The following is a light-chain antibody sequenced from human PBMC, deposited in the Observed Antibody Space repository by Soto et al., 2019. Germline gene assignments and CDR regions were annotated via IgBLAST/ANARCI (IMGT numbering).Light chain of an antibody. CDR2: AAS. Sequence: DIQMTQSRSSLSASVGHRFTISCQASQSISSYLNWYQQKPGKAPKLLIYAASSLQSGVPSRFSGSGSGTDFTLTISCLKYEDFATYYCQQYYSYTLGFGQGTKVDIK. CDR3: QQYYSYTLG. CDR1: QSISSY. J-gene: IGKJ1*01. V-gene: IGKV1-39*01.